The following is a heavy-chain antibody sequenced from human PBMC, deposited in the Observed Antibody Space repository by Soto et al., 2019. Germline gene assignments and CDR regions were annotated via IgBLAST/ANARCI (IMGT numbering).Heavy chain of an antibody. CDR2: IYYSGST. CDR1: GGSISSGDYY. J-gene: IGHJ6*02. CDR3: ARTPPDIVVVPAAIQGYGMDV. D-gene: IGHD2-2*02. Sequence: PSETLSLTCTVSGGSISSGDYYWSWIRQPPGKGLEWIGYIYYSGSTYYNPSLKSRVTISVDTSKNQFSLKLSSVTAADTAVYYCARTPPDIVVVPAAIQGYGMDVWGQGTTVTVS. V-gene: IGHV4-30-4*01.